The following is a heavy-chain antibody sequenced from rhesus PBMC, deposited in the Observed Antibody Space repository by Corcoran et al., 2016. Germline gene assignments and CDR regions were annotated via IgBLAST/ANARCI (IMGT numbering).Heavy chain of an antibody. J-gene: IGHJ4*01. CDR2: IYGSSGST. CDR3: ARGPYSSFS. V-gene: IGHV4-76*01. D-gene: IGHD6-13*01. Sequence: QVQLQESGPGVVKPSETLSLTCAVSGGSISSGYDWSWIRQPPGKGLEWIGYIYGSSGSTNYNPSLKNRVTMSKDASKNQFALKLSSVTAADTAVYYCARGPYSSFSWGQGVLVTVSS. CDR1: GGSISSGYD.